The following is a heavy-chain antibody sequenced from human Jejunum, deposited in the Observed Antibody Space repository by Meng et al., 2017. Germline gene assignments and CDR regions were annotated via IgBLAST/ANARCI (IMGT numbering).Heavy chain of an antibody. D-gene: IGHD3-22*01. V-gene: IGHV5-51*01. Sequence: GESLKISCKASGYRFSDYWIGWLRLMPGEGLEWVAIFYPGASLSRYTPSFQGRVTISADESITTAYLQWSSLRASDSGIYYCASKMYYDVSGYYHWGQGTRVTVSS. CDR1: GYRFSDYW. CDR2: FYPGASLS. CDR3: ASKMYYDVSGYYH. J-gene: IGHJ4*02.